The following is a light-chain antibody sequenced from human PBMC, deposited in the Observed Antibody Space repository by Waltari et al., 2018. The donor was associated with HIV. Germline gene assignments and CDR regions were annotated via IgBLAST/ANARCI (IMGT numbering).Light chain of an antibody. CDR2: SDD. J-gene: IGLJ2*01. CDR1: TSTIGTNS. V-gene: IGLV1-44*01. CDR3: AAWDDSLSEPYVL. Sequence: QSVLTQPPSASGTPGQRVTISCSGTTSTIGTNSVNWYQQLPGTAPKLLIFSDDQRPSGGLDRFSGSNSGTSASLTISGLQSEDEGDYYCAAWDDSLSEPYVLFGGGTRLTVL.